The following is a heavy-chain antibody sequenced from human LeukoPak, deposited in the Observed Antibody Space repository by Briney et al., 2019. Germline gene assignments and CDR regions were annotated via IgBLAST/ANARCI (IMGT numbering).Heavy chain of an antibody. D-gene: IGHD3-3*01. J-gene: IGHJ4*02. CDR1: GYTLTELS. V-gene: IGHV1-24*01. Sequence: ASVKVSRKVSGYTLTELSMHWVRQAPGKGLEWMGGFDPEDGETIYAQKFQGRVTMTEDTSTDTAYMELSSLRSEDTAVYYCATLRYYDFCSGYVYWGQGTLVTVSS. CDR3: ATLRYYDFCSGYVY. CDR2: FDPEDGET.